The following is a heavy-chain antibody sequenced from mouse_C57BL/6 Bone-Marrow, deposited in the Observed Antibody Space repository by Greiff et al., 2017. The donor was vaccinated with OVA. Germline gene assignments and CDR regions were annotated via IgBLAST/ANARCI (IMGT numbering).Heavy chain of an antibody. D-gene: IGHD1-1*01. CDR2: ISSGSSTI. Sequence: EVMLVESGGGLVKPGGSLKLSCAASGFTFSDYGMHWVRQAPEKGLEWVAYISSGSSTIYYADTVKGRFTISRDNAKNTLFLQMTSLRSEDTAMYYCAIPLITTVVATRDYYAMDYWGQGTSVTVSS. CDR1: GFTFSDYG. CDR3: AIPLITTVVATRDYYAMDY. V-gene: IGHV5-17*01. J-gene: IGHJ4*01.